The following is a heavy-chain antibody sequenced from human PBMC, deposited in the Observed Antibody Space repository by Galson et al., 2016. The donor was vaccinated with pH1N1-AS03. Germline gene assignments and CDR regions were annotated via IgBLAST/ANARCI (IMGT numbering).Heavy chain of an antibody. D-gene: IGHD1-26*01. CDR3: ARETIRAGEFDL. Sequence: SLRLSCATSGFTFTDFAVSWVRQAPGRGLEWVSATSSSGGSTYYAESVKGRFTISRDSLQNTLDLQMNSLSAEDSAVYFCARETIRAGEFDLWGRGTVVTVSS. J-gene: IGHJ3*01. CDR2: TSSSGGST. CDR1: GFTFTDFA. V-gene: IGHV3-23*01.